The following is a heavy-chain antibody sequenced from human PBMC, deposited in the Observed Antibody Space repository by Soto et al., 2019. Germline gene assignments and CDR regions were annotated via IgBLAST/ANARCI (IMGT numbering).Heavy chain of an antibody. Sequence: PSETLSLTCTVSGGSISSYYWSWIRQPPGKGLEWIGYIYYSGSTYYNPSLKSRVTISVDTSKNQFSLKLSSVTAADTAVYYCARDRDYYYGSGSYLGGLYYYGMDVWGQGTTVTVSS. V-gene: IGHV4-59*12. J-gene: IGHJ6*02. D-gene: IGHD3-10*01. CDR1: GGSISSYY. CDR2: IYYSGST. CDR3: ARDRDYYYGSGSYLGGLYYYGMDV.